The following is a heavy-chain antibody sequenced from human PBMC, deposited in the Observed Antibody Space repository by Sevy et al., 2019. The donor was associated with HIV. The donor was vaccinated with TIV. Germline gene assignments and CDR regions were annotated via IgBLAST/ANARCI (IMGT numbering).Heavy chain of an antibody. CDR2: MNPNSGNT. CDR1: GYTFTSYD. D-gene: IGHD3-3*01. CDR3: ARGPPMRYDFWSGYYTGYNWFDP. V-gene: IGHV1-8*01. J-gene: IGHJ5*02. Sequence: ASVKVSCKASGYTFTSYDINWVRQATGQGLEWMGWMNPNSGNTGYSQKFQGRVTMTRNTSISTAYMELSRLRSEDTAVYYCARGPPMRYDFWSGYYTGYNWFDPWGQGTLVTVSS.